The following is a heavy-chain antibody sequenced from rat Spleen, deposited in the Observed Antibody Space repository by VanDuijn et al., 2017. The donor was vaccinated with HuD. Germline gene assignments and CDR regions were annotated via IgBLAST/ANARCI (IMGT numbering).Heavy chain of an antibody. CDR2: SSFDGANA. D-gene: IGHD1-6*01. CDR1: GFTFSNYY. J-gene: IGHJ2*01. CDR3: TRDRILRSTGFDS. Sequence: EVQLVESGGGLMQPGGSMKLSCATSGFTFSNYYMAWVRQAPTKGLEWVASSSFDGANAYYRDSVKGRFTLSRDNAKSTLYLQMNNLRFEDTATYYCTRDRILRSTGFDSWGQGVMVTVSS. V-gene: IGHV5-25*01.